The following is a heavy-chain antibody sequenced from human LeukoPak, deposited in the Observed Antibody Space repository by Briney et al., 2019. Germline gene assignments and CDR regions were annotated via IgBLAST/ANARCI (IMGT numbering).Heavy chain of an antibody. V-gene: IGHV3-53*01. CDR3: AAALPGAEYFQH. J-gene: IGHJ1*01. D-gene: IGHD6-13*01. Sequence: GGSLRLSCAASGFTFSSNYMSWVRQAPGKGLEWVSVIYSGGSTYYADSVKGRFTISRDNSKNTLYLQMNSLRAEDTAVYYCAAALPGAEYFQHWGQGTLVTVSS. CDR2: IYSGGST. CDR1: GFTFSSNY.